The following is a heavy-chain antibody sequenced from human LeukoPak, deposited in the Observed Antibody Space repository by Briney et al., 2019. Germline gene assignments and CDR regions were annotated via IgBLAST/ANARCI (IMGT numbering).Heavy chain of an antibody. Sequence: GASVNVSCKASGGTFSSYAISWVRQAPGQGLEWMGRIIPIFGTANYAQKFQGRVTITADKSTSTAYMELSSLRSEDTAVYYCASVFGSRVPNIWGQGTMVTVSS. D-gene: IGHD3-16*01. CDR3: ASVFGSRVPNI. J-gene: IGHJ3*02. V-gene: IGHV1-69*06. CDR1: GGTFSSYA. CDR2: IIPIFGTA.